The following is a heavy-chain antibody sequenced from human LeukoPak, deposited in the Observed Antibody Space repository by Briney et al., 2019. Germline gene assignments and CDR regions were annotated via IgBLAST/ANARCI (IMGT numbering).Heavy chain of an antibody. Sequence: GGSLRLSCAASGFTFSSYAMSWVRQTPGKGLEWVSVISGSGGSTYYADSVKGRFTISRDNSMNTLYLQMNSLRAEDTAVYYCAKSERGINTRFDYWGQGTLVTVSS. J-gene: IGHJ4*02. V-gene: IGHV3-23*01. D-gene: IGHD1-26*01. CDR2: ISGSGGST. CDR3: AKSERGINTRFDY. CDR1: GFTFSSYA.